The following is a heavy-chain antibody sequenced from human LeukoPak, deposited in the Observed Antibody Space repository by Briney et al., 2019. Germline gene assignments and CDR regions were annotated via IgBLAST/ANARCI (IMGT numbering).Heavy chain of an antibody. D-gene: IGHD6-6*01. CDR2: IYYSGST. CDR1: GGSISSGGYY. V-gene: IGHV4-31*03. J-gene: IGHJ4*02. CDR3: ARYLGARPNYFDY. Sequence: PSETLSLTCTVSGGSISSGGYYWRWIRQHPGKGLEWIGYIYYSGSTYYNPSLKSRVTIPVDTSKNQFSLKLSSVTAADTAVYYCARYLGARPNYFDYWGQGTLVTVSS.